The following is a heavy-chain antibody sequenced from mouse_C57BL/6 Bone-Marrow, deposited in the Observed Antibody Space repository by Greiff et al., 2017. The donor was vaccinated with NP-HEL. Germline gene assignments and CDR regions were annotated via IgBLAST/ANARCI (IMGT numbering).Heavy chain of an antibody. V-gene: IGHV14-4*01. CDR2: IDPENGDT. J-gene: IGHJ4*01. Sequence: VQLKESGAELVRPGASVKLSCTASGFNIKDDYMHWVKQRPEQGLEWIGWIDPENGDTEYASKFQGKATITADTSSNTAYLQLSSLTSEDTAVYYCTREGITTAYYAMDYWGQGTSVTVSS. CDR3: TREGITTAYYAMDY. CDR1: GFNIKDDY. D-gene: IGHD1-1*01.